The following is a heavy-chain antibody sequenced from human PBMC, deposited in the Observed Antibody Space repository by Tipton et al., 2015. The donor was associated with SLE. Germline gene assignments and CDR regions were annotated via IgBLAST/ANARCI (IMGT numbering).Heavy chain of an antibody. CDR1: GGSISNGGYY. V-gene: IGHV4-31*03. CDR2: IYYSGST. CDR3: ARVPMVSTGGAFDI. J-gene: IGHJ3*02. D-gene: IGHD1-14*01. Sequence: TLSLTCTVSGGSISNGGYYWNIYYSGSTYYNPSLKSRVTISADTSQNQFSLKVRSVTAADTAVYYCARVPMVSTGGAFDIWGQGTAVTVSS.